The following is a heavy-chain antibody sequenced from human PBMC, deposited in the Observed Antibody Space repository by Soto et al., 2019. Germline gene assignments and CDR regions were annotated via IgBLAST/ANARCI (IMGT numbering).Heavy chain of an antibody. Sequence: QVQLVQSGAEVKKPGSSVKVSCKASGGTFSSYAISWVRQAPGQGLEWMGGIIPIFGTANYAQKFQGRVTITADEYKSTAYMELRSLRAADTAVYYCARDASTIFGVVIRSTGWFGPWGQGTLVTVSS. CDR3: ARDASTIFGVVIRSTGWFGP. CDR1: GGTFSSYA. V-gene: IGHV1-69*01. D-gene: IGHD3-3*01. J-gene: IGHJ5*02. CDR2: IIPIFGTA.